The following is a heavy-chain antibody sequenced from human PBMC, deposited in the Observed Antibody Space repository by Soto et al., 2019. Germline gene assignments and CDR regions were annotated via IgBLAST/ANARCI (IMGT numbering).Heavy chain of an antibody. D-gene: IGHD2-21*02. Sequence: GSLRLSCAASGFNFSNHWMHWVRQRPAEGLVWVSRITSDGKSKAYAESVKGRFAISRDNAKNTLYLQMNGLTAEDTAVYYCARESGDWPLNWFDPWGPGTLVTVSA. CDR1: GFNFSNHW. J-gene: IGHJ5*02. V-gene: IGHV3-74*01. CDR3: ARESGDWPLNWFDP. CDR2: ITSDGKSK.